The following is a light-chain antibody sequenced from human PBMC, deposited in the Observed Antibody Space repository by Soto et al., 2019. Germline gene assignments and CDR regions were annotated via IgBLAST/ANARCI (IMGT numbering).Light chain of an antibody. CDR3: QQYGSSPSWT. J-gene: IGKJ5*01. CDR1: QSVSSSY. Sequence: EIVLTQSPGTLSLSPGERATLSCRASQSVSSSYLAWYQQKPGQAPRLLIYGASSRATGIPDRFSGSGSGTDFTLTFSRLEPEDFAVYYCQQYGSSPSWTFGQGTRLEIK. V-gene: IGKV3-20*01. CDR2: GAS.